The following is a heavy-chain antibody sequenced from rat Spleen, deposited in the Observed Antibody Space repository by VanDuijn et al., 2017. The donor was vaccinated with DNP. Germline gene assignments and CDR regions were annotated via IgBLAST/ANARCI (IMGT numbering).Heavy chain of an antibody. D-gene: IGHD1-11*01. J-gene: IGHJ2*01. CDR2: ITSRAGTT. CDR1: GFTFSYYW. V-gene: IGHV5-31*01. Sequence: EVQLVESGGDLVQPGGSLKLSCVASGFTFSYYWMAWVRQVPGKGLEWIASITSRAGTTSYADSVKGRFTISRDNAKSSLYLQMNSLKSEDTATYYCARGGRSYFDYWGQGVTVTVSS. CDR3: ARGGRSYFDY.